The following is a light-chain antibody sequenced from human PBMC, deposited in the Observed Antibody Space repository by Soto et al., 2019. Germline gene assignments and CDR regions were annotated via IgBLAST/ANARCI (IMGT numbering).Light chain of an antibody. CDR1: QSVSSSY. Sequence: EILLTQSQCTLSSSPGERATPSWRASQSVSSSYLAWYQQKNGQAPRLLIYGASSRATGIPDRFSGSGYGTDFNLTISRLEPEDFAVYYCQQYGNSRGAFGQGTKVDIK. CDR2: GAS. CDR3: QQYGNSRGA. J-gene: IGKJ1*01. V-gene: IGKV3-20*01.